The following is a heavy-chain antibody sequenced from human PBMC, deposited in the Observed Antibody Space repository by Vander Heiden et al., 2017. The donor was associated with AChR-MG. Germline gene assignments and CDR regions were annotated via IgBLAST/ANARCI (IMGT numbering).Heavy chain of an antibody. D-gene: IGHD3-22*01. CDR3: ARVLDYYDSSGYYLDY. V-gene: IGHV3-30-3*01. Sequence: QVQLVESGGGVVQPGRALRLSCSASGFPFSRYAMHWVRQAPGKGLEWVAVISYDGSNKYYADSVKGRFTISRDNSKNTLYLQMNSLRAEDTAVYYCARVLDYYDSSGYYLDYWGQGTLVTVSS. CDR2: ISYDGSNK. CDR1: GFPFSRYA. J-gene: IGHJ4*02.